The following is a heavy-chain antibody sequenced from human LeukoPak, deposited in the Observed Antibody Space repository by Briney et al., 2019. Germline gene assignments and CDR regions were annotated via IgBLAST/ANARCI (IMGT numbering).Heavy chain of an antibody. V-gene: IGHV4-59*08. CDR1: GVSISSYY. Sequence: PSETLSLTCTVSGVSISSYYWSWIRQPPGKGLEWIGHISYSGSTNYNPSLKSRVTISVDTSKNQFSLKLTSVTAADTAVYYCARHSGGSYSYFDYWGQGTLVPVSS. CDR2: ISYSGST. J-gene: IGHJ4*02. D-gene: IGHD1-26*01. CDR3: ARHSGGSYSYFDY.